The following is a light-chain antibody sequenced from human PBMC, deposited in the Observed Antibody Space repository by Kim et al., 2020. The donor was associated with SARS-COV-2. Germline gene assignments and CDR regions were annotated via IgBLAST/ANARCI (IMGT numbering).Light chain of an antibody. CDR2: GAS. V-gene: IGKV1-39*01. CDR3: QQGYST. Sequence: DIQMTQSPSSLSASVGDRVTITCREIQSISTYLKWYQQKPGKAPKLLIYGASNLPSWFPSRLSGSGSGTDFTLTISTLQPEDFGTYYCQQGYSTFGQETKLEI. J-gene: IGKJ2*01. CDR1: QSISTY.